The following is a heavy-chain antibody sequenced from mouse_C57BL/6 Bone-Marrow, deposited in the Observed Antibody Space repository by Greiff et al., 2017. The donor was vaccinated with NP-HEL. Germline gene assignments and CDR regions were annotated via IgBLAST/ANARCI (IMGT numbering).Heavy chain of an antibody. CDR1: GYTFTDYY. D-gene: IGHD1-1*01. CDR3: ARAITTGNFDV. V-gene: IGHV1-76*01. Sequence: QVQLQQSGAELVRPGASVKLSCKASGYTFTDYYINWVKQRPGQGLEWIARIYPGSGNTYYNEKFKGKVTLTAEKSSSTAYMQLSSLTSEDSAVYFCARAITTGNFDVRGTGTTVTVSS. CDR2: IYPGSGNT. J-gene: IGHJ1*03.